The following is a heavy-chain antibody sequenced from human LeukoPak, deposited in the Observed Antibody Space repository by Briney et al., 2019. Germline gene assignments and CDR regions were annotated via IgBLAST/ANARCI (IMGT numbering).Heavy chain of an antibody. Sequence: ASVKVSCKASGGTFSSYAISWVRQAPGQGLEWMGGIIPIFGTANYAQKFQGRVTITTDESTSTAYMELSSLRSEDTAVYYCASGNYYDSSGYSRLFGYWGQGTLVTVSS. D-gene: IGHD3-22*01. J-gene: IGHJ4*02. CDR1: GGTFSSYA. CDR3: ASGNYYDSSGYSRLFGY. CDR2: IIPIFGTA. V-gene: IGHV1-69*05.